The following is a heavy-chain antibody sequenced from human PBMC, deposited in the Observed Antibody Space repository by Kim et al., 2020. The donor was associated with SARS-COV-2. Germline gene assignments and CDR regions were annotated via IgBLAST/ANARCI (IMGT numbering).Heavy chain of an antibody. V-gene: IGHV3-21*06. J-gene: IGHJ4*02. Sequence: GGSLRLSCAASAFTFSNYGMNWVRQAPGKGLEWVSSISTRSSYIFYADPVNGRFTISRDDAKSSLYLQMNSLRAEDTSVYYCARSDSGSLYSLDSWGQGPLVTFSS. D-gene: IGHD1-26*01. CDR1: AFTFSNYG. CDR3: ARSDSGSLYSLDS. CDR2: ISTRSSYI.